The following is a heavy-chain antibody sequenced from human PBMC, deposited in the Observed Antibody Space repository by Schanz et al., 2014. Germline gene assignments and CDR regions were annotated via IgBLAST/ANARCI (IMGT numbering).Heavy chain of an antibody. CDR2: ISGSSRTI. Sequence: EVQLVESGGGLVKPGGSLRLSCAASGFGFSSYSMNWVHQAPGKGLEWVSYISGSSRTIYYADSMKGRFTVSRDNAENALYLQMNTLRAEDTAVYYCARKMKLGVYGGKGHDSLDIWGQGTMVTVSS. CDR3: ARKMKLGVYGGKGHDSLDI. V-gene: IGHV3-48*01. J-gene: IGHJ3*02. CDR1: GFGFSSYS. D-gene: IGHD4-17*01.